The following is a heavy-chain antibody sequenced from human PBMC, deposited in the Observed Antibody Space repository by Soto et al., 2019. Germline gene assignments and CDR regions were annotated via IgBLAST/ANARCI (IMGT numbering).Heavy chain of an antibody. CDR2: ISAYNGNT. J-gene: IGHJ6*02. CDR1: GYTFTSYG. V-gene: IGHV1-18*01. D-gene: IGHD2-15*01. Sequence: QVQLVQSGAEVKKPGASVKVSCKASGYTFTSYGISWVRQAPGQGLEWMGWISAYNGNTNYAQKRQGRVTMSTDTSTSTAYMELRSLRSDDTAVYYCARGRYCSGGSCYSSDYYGMDVWGQGTTVTVSS. CDR3: ARGRYCSGGSCYSSDYYGMDV.